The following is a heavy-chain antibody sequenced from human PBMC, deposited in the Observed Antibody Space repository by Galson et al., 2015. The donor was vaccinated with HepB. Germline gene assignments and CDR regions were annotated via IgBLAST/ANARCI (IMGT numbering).Heavy chain of an antibody. V-gene: IGHV1-46*01. CDR1: GYTFTSYY. CDR2: INPSGGST. J-gene: IGHJ6*03. CDR3: ARGGPEIFTIFGVETLIYYYMDV. Sequence: SVKVSCKASGYTFTSYYMHWVRQAPGQGLEWMGIINPSGGSTSYAQKFQGRVTMTRDTSTSTVYMELSSLRSEDTAVYYCARGGPEIFTIFGVETLIYYYMDVWGKGTTVTVSS. D-gene: IGHD3-3*01.